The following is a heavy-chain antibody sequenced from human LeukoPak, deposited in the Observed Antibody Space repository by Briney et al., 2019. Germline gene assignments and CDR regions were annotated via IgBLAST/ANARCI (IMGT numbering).Heavy chain of an antibody. J-gene: IGHJ4*02. CDR3: ARGGAITGRFDY. CDR1: GFTFSTYN. D-gene: IGHD1-20*01. V-gene: IGHV3-21*01. CDR2: ITSSSTYT. Sequence: GGSLRLSCAASGFTFSTYNMNWVRQAPGKGLEWVSSITSSSTYTYYADSVKGRFTISRDNAKNSLYLQMNSLRAEDTAVFYCARGGAITGRFDYWGQGTLVTISS.